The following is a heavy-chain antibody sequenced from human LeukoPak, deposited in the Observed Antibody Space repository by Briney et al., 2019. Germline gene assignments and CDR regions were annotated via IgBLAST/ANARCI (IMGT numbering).Heavy chain of an antibody. Sequence: ASVKVSCKASGYTFTSYYMHWVRQAPGQGLEWMGIINPSGGSTSYAQKFQGRVTMTRDTSTSTVYMELSSLRSEDTAVYYCARVAREYCSSTSCPYYFDYWAREPWSPSPQ. CDR1: GYTFTSYY. CDR2: INPSGGST. V-gene: IGHV1-46*01. D-gene: IGHD2-2*01. J-gene: IGHJ4*02. CDR3: ARVAREYCSSTSCPYYFDY.